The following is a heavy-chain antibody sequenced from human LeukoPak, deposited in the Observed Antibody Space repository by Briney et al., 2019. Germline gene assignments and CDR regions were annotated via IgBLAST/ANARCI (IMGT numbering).Heavy chain of an antibody. J-gene: IGHJ4*02. V-gene: IGHV3-30*18. D-gene: IGHD6-25*01. Sequence: PGGSLRLSCAASVFTFTMNGIHWVRQAPGKGLEWVAVISTDGNNEYYANSVKGRFTISRDNSKNTVYLQMTSLRTEDTAVYYCEKDEIGCAPGYVSGPLDQWGQGTLVTVSS. CDR1: VFTFTMNG. CDR2: ISTDGNNE. CDR3: EKDEIGCAPGYVSGPLDQ.